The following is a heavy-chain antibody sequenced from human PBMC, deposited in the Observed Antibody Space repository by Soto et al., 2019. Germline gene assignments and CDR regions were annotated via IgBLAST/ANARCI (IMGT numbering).Heavy chain of an antibody. J-gene: IGHJ3*02. Sequence: QVQLQESGPGLVKPSQTLSLTCTVSGGSISSGGYYWSWIRQHPGKGLEWIGYIYYSGSTYYNPSLKSRVTILVDTSKNQFSPTLSSVTAADTAVYYCASTGHGPAFDIWGQGTMVTVSS. D-gene: IGHD2-8*02. CDR3: ASTGHGPAFDI. V-gene: IGHV4-31*03. CDR1: GGSISSGGYY. CDR2: IYYSGST.